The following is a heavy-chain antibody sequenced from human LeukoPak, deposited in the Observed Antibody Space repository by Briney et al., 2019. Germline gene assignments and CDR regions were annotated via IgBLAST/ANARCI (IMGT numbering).Heavy chain of an antibody. CDR3: ARDLNNWDYWVFDY. J-gene: IGHJ4*02. CDR1: GVSVSSNSAA. D-gene: IGHD1-7*01. CDR2: TYYRSKWYN. V-gene: IGHV6-1*01. Sequence: SQTLSLTCAISGVSVSSNSAAWSWIRQSPSRGLEWLGRTYYRSKWYNDYAVSVKSRITINPDTSKNQFSLQLNSVTPEDTAVYYCARDLNNWDYWVFDYWGQGTLVTVSS.